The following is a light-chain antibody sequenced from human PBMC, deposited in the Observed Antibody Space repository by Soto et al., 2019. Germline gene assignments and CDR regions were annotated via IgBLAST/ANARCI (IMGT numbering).Light chain of an antibody. Sequence: DVVMTQSPLSLPVTLGRPASISCRSNQSLVYSDGNTYLNWFQQRPGQSPRRIIYQVSNRDSGVPDRFSGSGSGTDFTLKISRVEADDVGVYYCMQDIYWPSTFGQGTKVDIK. CDR2: QVS. CDR3: MQDIYWPST. V-gene: IGKV2-30*01. CDR1: QSLVYSDGNTY. J-gene: IGKJ1*01.